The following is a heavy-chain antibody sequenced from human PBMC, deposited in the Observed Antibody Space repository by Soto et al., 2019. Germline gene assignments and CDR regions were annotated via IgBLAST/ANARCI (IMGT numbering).Heavy chain of an antibody. Sequence: PWGSLRLSCSASGFAVISYSMHWVRQAPGKGLEWVTAMSFDGNSKYFADSVKGRFKISRDTSKNTWSLEMESLGVEDSALYHCTRGRSMIANDDFEYWGQGTQVTVSS. CDR3: TRGRSMIANDDFEY. CDR2: MSFDGNSK. J-gene: IGHJ4*02. V-gene: IGHV3-30-3*01. D-gene: IGHD2-21*01. CDR1: GFAVISYS.